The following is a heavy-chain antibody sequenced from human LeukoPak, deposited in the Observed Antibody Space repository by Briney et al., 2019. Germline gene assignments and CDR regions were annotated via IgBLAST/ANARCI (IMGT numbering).Heavy chain of an antibody. CDR1: GYTFTDYY. J-gene: IGHJ5*02. V-gene: IGHV1-2*02. CDR2: INPRSGGT. Sequence: ASVKVSCKASGYTFTDYYIHWVRQAPGQGLEWMGWINPRSGGTNSAQRFRGRVTMTRGTSIETAYMEMSRLTSDDTAVYYCARGATAQYFDPWGQGTLVTVSS. CDR3: ARGATAQYFDP. D-gene: IGHD5-12*01.